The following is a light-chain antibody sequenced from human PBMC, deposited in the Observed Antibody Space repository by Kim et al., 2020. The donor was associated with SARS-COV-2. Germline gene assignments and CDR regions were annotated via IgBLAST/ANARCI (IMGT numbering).Light chain of an antibody. J-gene: IGLJ3*02. Sequence: QSALTQPPSASGSPGHSVTISCTGTTSNVGRYNYISCYQQHPGRAPKLIIYEVNERPSGVPDRFSGSKSGDTASLTVSGLQAEDEADYYCSSYAGSNNWVFGGGTQLTVL. CDR2: EVN. V-gene: IGLV2-8*01. CDR3: SSYAGSNNWV. CDR1: TSNVGRYNY.